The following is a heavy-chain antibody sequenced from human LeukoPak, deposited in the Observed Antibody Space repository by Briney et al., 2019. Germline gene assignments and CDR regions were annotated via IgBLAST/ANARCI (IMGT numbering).Heavy chain of an antibody. CDR1: GGSISSSSYY. CDR2: IYYSGST. D-gene: IGHD1-26*01. V-gene: IGHV4-39*01. CDR3: ARPGIVGAPGYFDY. Sequence: KPSETLSLTCTVSGGSISSSSYYWGWIRQPPGKGLEWIGRIYYSGSTYYNPSLKSRVTISVDTSKNQSPLKLSSVTAADTAVYYCARPGIVGAPGYFDYWGQGTLVTVSS. J-gene: IGHJ4*02.